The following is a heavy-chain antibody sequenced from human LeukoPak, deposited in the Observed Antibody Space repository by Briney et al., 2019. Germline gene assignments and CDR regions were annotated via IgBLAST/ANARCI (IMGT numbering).Heavy chain of an antibody. CDR1: GYTFASYD. J-gene: IGHJ6*02. CDR3: ARGTLYYGMDV. CDR2: MNPNSGNT. V-gene: IGHV1-8*01. Sequence: ASVKVSCKASGYTFASYDINWVRQATGQGLEWMGRMNPNSGNTGYAQKFQGRVTMTRNTSISTAYMELSSLRSEDTAVYYCARGTLYYGMDVWGQGTTVTVSS.